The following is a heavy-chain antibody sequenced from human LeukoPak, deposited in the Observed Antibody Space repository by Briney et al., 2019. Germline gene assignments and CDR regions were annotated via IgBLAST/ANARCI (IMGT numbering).Heavy chain of an antibody. CDR3: ARAAGGKGYAFDI. V-gene: IGHV4-30-2*01. Sequence: PSQTLSLTCAVSGGSISSGGYSWSWIRQPPGKGLEWIGYIYHSGSTYYNPSLKSRVTISVDTSKNQFSLKLSSVTAADTAVYYCARAAGGKGYAFDIWGQGTMVTVSS. J-gene: IGHJ3*02. CDR2: IYHSGST. D-gene: IGHD3-16*01. CDR1: GGSISSGGYS.